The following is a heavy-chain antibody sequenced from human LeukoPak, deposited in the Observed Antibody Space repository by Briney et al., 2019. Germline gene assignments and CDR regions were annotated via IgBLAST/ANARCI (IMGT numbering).Heavy chain of an antibody. CDR1: GYTFTSYA. CDR3: ARGHYDFWSGDNWFDP. Sequence: GASVKVSCKASGYTFTSYAMHWVRQAPGQRLEWMGWINAGNGNTKYSQEFQGRVTITRDTSASTAYMELSSLRSEDMAVYYCARGHYDFWSGDNWFDPWGQGPLVTVSS. D-gene: IGHD3-3*01. J-gene: IGHJ5*02. V-gene: IGHV1-3*03. CDR2: INAGNGNT.